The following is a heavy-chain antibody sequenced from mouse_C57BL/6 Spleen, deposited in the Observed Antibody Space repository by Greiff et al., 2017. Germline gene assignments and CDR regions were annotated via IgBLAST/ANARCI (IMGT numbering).Heavy chain of an antibody. CDR2: IYPGSGST. CDR1: GYTFTSYW. CDR3: ASSSITTVVAPYYFDY. J-gene: IGHJ2*01. Sequence: VQLQQPGAELVKPGASVKMSCKASGYTFTSYWITWVKQRHGQGLEWIGDIYPGSGSTNYNEKFKRKAILTVDTSSSTAYMKLSSLTSEDSAVYYCASSSITTVVAPYYFDYWGQGTTLTVSS. V-gene: IGHV1-55*01. D-gene: IGHD1-1*01.